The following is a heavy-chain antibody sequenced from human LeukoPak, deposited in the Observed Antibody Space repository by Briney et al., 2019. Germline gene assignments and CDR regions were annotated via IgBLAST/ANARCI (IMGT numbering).Heavy chain of an antibody. J-gene: IGHJ4*02. V-gene: IGHV3-7*04. CDR1: GFTFSSSW. D-gene: IGHD3-10*01. CDR2: IKQDGSKK. Sequence: GGSLRLSCEASGFTFSSSWMSWVRQAPGKGLEWVANIKQDGSKKFYLDSVKGRFTISRDNAKNSLYLQMNSLRAEDTAVYYCAGGDGSGSYYGYWGQGTLVTVSS. CDR3: AGGDGSGSYYGY.